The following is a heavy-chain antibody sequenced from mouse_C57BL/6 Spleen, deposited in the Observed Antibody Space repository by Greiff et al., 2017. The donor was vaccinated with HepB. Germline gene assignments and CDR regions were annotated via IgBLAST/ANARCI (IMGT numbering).Heavy chain of an antibody. CDR3: ARSPITTVVASGGFDV. CDR1: GYTFTSYW. V-gene: IGHV1-64*01. Sequence: QVHVKQPGAELVKPGASVKLSCKASGYTFTSYWMHWVKQRPGQGLEWIGMIHPNSGSTNYNEKFKSKATLTVDKSSSTAYMQLSSLTSEDSAVYYCARSPITTVVASGGFDVWGTGTTVTVSS. CDR2: IHPNSGST. D-gene: IGHD1-1*01. J-gene: IGHJ1*03.